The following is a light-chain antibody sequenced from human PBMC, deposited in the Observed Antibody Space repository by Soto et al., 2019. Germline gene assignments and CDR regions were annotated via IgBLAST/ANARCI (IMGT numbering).Light chain of an antibody. CDR2: WAS. CDR1: QTVLSSSKNF. Sequence: DIVMTQSPDSLAVSLGERATISCKSSQTVLSSSKNFLAWYQQKPGQPPKLLIYWASTRESGVPDRFSGSGSGTDFTLTISSLPADDVALYYCQQYYNSPITFGQGTRLEIK. CDR3: QQYYNSPIT. V-gene: IGKV4-1*01. J-gene: IGKJ5*01.